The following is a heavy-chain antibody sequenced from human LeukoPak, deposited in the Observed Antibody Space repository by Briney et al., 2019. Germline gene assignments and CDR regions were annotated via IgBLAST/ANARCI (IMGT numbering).Heavy chain of an antibody. CDR3: AKGSSGTTALDAFDI. V-gene: IGHV3-30*02. J-gene: IGHJ3*02. Sequence: GGSLRPSCAASGFTFSSFGMHWVRQAPGKGLEWVAFIRYDGSNKYYADSVKGRFTISRDNPKNTLYLQMNSLRAEDTAVYYCAKGSSGTTALDAFDIWGQGTMVTVSS. CDR1: GFTFSSFG. D-gene: IGHD1-7*01. CDR2: IRYDGSNK.